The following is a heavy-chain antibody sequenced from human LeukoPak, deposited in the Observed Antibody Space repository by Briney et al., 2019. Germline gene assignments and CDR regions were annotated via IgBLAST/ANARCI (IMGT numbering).Heavy chain of an antibody. Sequence: GGSLRLSCAASGFTFSDYYMSWIRQVPGKGLEWVSYISSSGSTIYYADSVKGRFTISRDNAKNSLYLQMNSLRAEDTAVYYCARDLCSSTSCLPGYWGQGTLVTVSS. CDR1: GFTFSDYY. J-gene: IGHJ4*02. V-gene: IGHV3-11*01. CDR2: ISSSGSTI. CDR3: ARDLCSSTSCLPGY. D-gene: IGHD2-2*01.